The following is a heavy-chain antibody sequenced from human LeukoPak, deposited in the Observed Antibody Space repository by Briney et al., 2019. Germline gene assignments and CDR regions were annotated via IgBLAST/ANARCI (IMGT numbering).Heavy chain of an antibody. CDR3: VAGGDGMATILAEY. J-gene: IGHJ4*02. D-gene: IGHD5-24*01. V-gene: IGHV4-59*08. Sequence: SETLSLTCTVSGGSISSYYWIWIRQSPGKGLELVGYIHYSGNTNYNPSFKSRVTISLDTSRKQLSLKLRFVTAADTAVYYCVAGGDGMATILAEYWGQGTLVTVSS. CDR2: IHYSGNT. CDR1: GGSISSYY.